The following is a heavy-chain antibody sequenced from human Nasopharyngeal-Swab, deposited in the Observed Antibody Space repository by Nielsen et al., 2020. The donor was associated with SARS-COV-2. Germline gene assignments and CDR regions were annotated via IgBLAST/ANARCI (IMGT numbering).Heavy chain of an antibody. CDR1: GYTFTSYY. CDR2: INPSGGST. J-gene: IGHJ5*01. Sequence: ASVKVSCKASGYTFTSYYMHWVRQAPGQGLEWMGIINPSGGSTSYAQKFQGRVTMTRDTSTSTVYMELNSLTSDDTAVYYCAREGDSSSWSAWFDSWGQGTLVTVSS. V-gene: IGHV1-46*01. CDR3: AREGDSSSWSAWFDS. D-gene: IGHD6-13*01.